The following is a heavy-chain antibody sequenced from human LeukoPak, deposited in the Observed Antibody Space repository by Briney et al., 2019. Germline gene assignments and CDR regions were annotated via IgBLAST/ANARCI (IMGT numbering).Heavy chain of an antibody. CDR3: TYSGSNYPDY. CDR1: GGSFSGYY. Sequence: SETLSLTCAVYGGSFSGYYWSWIRQSPGKGLEWIGEINHSGSTNYNPSLKSRVTISVDTSKNQFSLKLGSVAAADTAVYYCTYSGSNYPDYWGQGTLVTVSS. V-gene: IGHV4-34*01. CDR2: INHSGST. J-gene: IGHJ4*02. D-gene: IGHD1-26*01.